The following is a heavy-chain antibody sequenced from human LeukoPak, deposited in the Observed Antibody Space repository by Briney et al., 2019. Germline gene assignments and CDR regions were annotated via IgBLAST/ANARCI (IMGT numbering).Heavy chain of an antibody. CDR2: VSDSGDRT. CDR1: GFAFRSQD. V-gene: IGHV3-23*01. J-gene: IGHJ3*02. CDR3: ARAPDAFDI. Sequence: GGSLRLSCAASGFAFRSQDMGWVRQAPGKGLEWVSAVSDSGDRTYYVDSVKGRFTISRDNSKNTLYLQMNSLRDEDTAVYYCARAPDAFDIWGQGTMVAVSS.